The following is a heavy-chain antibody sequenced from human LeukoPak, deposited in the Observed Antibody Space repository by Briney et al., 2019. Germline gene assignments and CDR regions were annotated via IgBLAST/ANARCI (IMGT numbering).Heavy chain of an antibody. Sequence: GGSLRLSCAASGFTFSSHAMHWVRQAPGKGLEYVSAISSNGGSTYHANSVKGRFSISRDNSKNTMYLQMGSLRAEDMAVYYCARGGKYTYYDAMDVWGQGTTVTVYS. CDR2: ISSNGGST. J-gene: IGHJ6*02. CDR1: GFTFSSHA. D-gene: IGHD1-26*01. V-gene: IGHV3-64*01. CDR3: ARGGKYTYYDAMDV.